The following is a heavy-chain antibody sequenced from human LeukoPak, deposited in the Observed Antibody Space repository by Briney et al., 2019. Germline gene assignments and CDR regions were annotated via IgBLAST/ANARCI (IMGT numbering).Heavy chain of an antibody. V-gene: IGHV1-18*01. Sequence: ASVKVSCKASGYTLTSYGISWVRQAPGQGLEWMGWISAYNGNTNYAQKLQGRVTMTTDTSTSTAYMELRSLRSDDTAVYYCARDKTRYSSWYLVDPWGQGTLVTVSS. J-gene: IGHJ5*02. CDR2: ISAYNGNT. D-gene: IGHD6-13*01. CDR1: GYTLTSYG. CDR3: ARDKTRYSSWYLVDP.